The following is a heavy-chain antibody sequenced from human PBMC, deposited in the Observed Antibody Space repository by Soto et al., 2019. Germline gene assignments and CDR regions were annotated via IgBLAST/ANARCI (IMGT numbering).Heavy chain of an antibody. CDR1: SCTFTSNG. CDR2: ISAYNDNT. CDR3: TRDYYGSGNHHAY. Sequence: ASVKVSCRASSCTFTSNGISWVRQAPGQGIEWMGWISAYNDNTNYAQRLQGRVTMTTDTSTNTAYMELRSLRSDDMAVYFCTRDYYGSGNHHAYWRQGTLVIVSS. J-gene: IGHJ4*02. V-gene: IGHV1-18*03. D-gene: IGHD3-10*01.